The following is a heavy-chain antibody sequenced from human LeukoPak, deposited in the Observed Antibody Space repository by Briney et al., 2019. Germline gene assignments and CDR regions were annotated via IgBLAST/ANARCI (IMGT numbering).Heavy chain of an antibody. V-gene: IGHV3-23*01. CDR2: IRGSGGGT. D-gene: IGHD2-21*02. Sequence: GGSLRLSCAASGFTFSNYGMSWVRQAPGKGLEWVSVIRGSGGGTYYADSVKGRFTISRDNSKSTVYLQMNSLRAEDTAVYYCVKARMPHCGTDCLESWGQGTLVTVSS. J-gene: IGHJ4*02. CDR1: GFTFSNYG. CDR3: VKARMPHCGTDCLES.